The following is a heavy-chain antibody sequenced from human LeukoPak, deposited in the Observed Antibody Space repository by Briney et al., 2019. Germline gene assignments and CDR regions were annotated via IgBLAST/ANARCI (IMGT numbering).Heavy chain of an antibody. CDR1: GYTFTNYG. D-gene: IGHD2-2*01. V-gene: IGHV1-18*01. CDR2: ISTYNGDT. Sequence: ASVKVSCKASGYTFTNYGINWVRQAPGQRLEWVGWISTYNGDTNYAQKLQGRVDMTTDTPTSTAYMELRSLRSDDTAVYYCAREGLYCSTASCYGDYWGQGTLVTVSS. CDR3: AREGLYCSTASCYGDY. J-gene: IGHJ4*02.